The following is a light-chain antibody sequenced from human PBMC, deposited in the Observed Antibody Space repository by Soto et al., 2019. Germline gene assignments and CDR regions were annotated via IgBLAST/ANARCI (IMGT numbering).Light chain of an antibody. V-gene: IGKV2-28*01. CDR2: LGS. Sequence: EIVMTQSPLSLPVTPGEPASISCRSSQSLLHSNGYDHLDWYVQKPGQSPQLLIYLGSTRAAGVPERFRGSGTGTYFALEISRVEAEDVGIYYCMQALQTQWTFGQGTKVELK. CDR1: QSLLHSNGYDH. J-gene: IGKJ1*01. CDR3: MQALQTQWT.